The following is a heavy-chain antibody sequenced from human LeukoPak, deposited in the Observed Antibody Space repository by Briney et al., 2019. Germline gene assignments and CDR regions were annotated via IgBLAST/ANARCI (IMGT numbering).Heavy chain of an antibody. CDR3: ARRTYYYASGSYSPPRY. Sequence: SETLSLTCTVSGGSISSYYWNWIRQPPGKGLEWIGEINHSGSTNYNPSLKSRVTISVDTSKNQFSLKLSSLTAADTAVYYCARRTYYYASGSYSPPRYWGQGTLVTVSS. V-gene: IGHV4-34*01. J-gene: IGHJ4*02. CDR1: GGSISSYY. CDR2: INHSGST. D-gene: IGHD3-10*01.